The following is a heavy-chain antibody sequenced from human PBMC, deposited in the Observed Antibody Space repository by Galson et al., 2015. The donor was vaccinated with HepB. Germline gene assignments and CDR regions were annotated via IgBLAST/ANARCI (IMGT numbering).Heavy chain of an antibody. CDR3: ASDCDGSGSFYNMLGY. CDR1: GFTFSRHA. CDR2: ISSVYPSK. J-gene: IGHJ4*02. V-gene: IGHV3-30*07. Sequence: SLRLSCAVSGFTFSRHAFHWVRQAPGRGLEWVALISSVYPSKFYADSVMGRLTISRDDSKDTVYLQMNSLRDEDTAVYYCASDCDGSGSFYNMLGYWGQGTMVTVSS. D-gene: IGHD3-10*01.